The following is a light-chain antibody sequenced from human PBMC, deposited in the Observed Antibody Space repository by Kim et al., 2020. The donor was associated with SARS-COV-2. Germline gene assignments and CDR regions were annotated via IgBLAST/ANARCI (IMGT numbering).Light chain of an antibody. J-gene: IGLJ3*02. Sequence: ALGQTVRITCQGDSLRRYYASWYQQKQGQAPVLVISGKNNRPSGIPDRFSGSSSGNTASLTITGAQAEDEADYYCNSRDSSGNHLVFGGGTQLTVL. CDR3: NSRDSSGNHLV. CDR1: SLRRYY. CDR2: GKN. V-gene: IGLV3-19*01.